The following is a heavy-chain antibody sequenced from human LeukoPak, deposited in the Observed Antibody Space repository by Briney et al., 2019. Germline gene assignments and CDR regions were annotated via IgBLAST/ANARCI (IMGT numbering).Heavy chain of an antibody. CDR1: GFTFSSYA. J-gene: IGHJ4*02. Sequence: GGSLRLSCAASGFTFSSYAMSWVRQAPGEGLEWVSAIGSGTYYADSVKGRFTISRDNSKNTLYLQMNSLRAEDTAVYYCAKVLAYYFDYWGQGTLVTVSS. V-gene: IGHV3-23*01. CDR3: AKVLAYYFDY. CDR2: IGSGT.